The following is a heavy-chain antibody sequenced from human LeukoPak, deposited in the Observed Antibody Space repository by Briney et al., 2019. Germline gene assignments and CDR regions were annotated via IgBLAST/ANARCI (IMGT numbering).Heavy chain of an antibody. D-gene: IGHD6-6*01. CDR2: IKQDGSEK. Sequence: GGSLRLSCAASGFTFSSYWMSWVRQAPGKGLEWVANIKQDGSEKYYVDSVKGRFTISRDNAKNSLYLQMNSLRAEDTAVYYCARAKEQLVLDHDAFDIWGQGTMVTVSS. CDR1: GFTFSSYW. J-gene: IGHJ3*02. V-gene: IGHV3-7*04. CDR3: ARAKEQLVLDHDAFDI.